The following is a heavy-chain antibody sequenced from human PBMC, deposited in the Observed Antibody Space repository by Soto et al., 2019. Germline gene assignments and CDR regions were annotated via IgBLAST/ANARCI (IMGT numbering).Heavy chain of an antibody. D-gene: IGHD2-15*01. CDR1: GFTFSDNA. CDR2: ISDDGDST. Sequence: GGSLRLSCGASGFTFSDNAMTWVRQAPGKGLEWVSSISDDGDSTYYADSVKGRFTISRDNSKNTLFLQMSSLGAEDTAVYYCAKYLSKAVNYGLDVWGQGTSVTVSS. CDR3: AKYLSKAVNYGLDV. V-gene: IGHV3-23*01. J-gene: IGHJ6*02.